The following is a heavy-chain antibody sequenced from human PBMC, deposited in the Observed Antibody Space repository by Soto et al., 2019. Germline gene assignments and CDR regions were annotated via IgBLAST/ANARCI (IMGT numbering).Heavy chain of an antibody. CDR1: GGSFPSDT. Sequence: QVQLMQSGAEVKKPGSSMKVSCKASGGSFPSDTISWVRQAPGQGLEWLGGIVPVFGTPNHAQKFQGRVTISADGSTNTAYMELTSLRPEDTAVYYCTRPSSGYYHDAFDIWGQGTLVTVSS. V-gene: IGHV1-69*01. CDR2: IVPVFGTP. J-gene: IGHJ3*02. D-gene: IGHD3-22*01. CDR3: TRPSSGYYHDAFDI.